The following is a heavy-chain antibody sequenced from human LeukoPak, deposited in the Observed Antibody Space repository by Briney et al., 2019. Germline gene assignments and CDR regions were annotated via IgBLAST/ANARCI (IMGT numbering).Heavy chain of an antibody. CDR3: ARGISRGGSSRTFVY. D-gene: IGHD6-13*01. CDR1: GGSISSSNW. V-gene: IGHV4-4*02. J-gene: IGHJ4*02. Sequence: PSETLSLTCAVSGGSISSSNWWSWVRQPPGKGLEWIGEIYHSGSTNYNPSLKSRVTISVDKSKNQFSLKLSSVTAADTAVYYCARGISRGGSSRTFVYWGQGTLVTVSS. CDR2: IYHSGST.